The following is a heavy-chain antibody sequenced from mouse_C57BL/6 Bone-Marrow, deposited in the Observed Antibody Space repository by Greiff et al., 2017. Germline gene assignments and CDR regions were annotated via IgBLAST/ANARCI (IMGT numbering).Heavy chain of an antibody. CDR1: GFTFSSYA. CDR2: ISDGGSYT. Sequence: EVQVVESGGGLVKPGGSLKLSCAASGFTFSSYAMSWVRQTPEKRLEWVATISDGGSYTYYPDNVKGRFTISRDNAKNNLYLQMSHLKSEDTAMYYCARDTTVVAFYYFDYWGQGTTLTVSS. CDR3: ARDTTVVAFYYFDY. V-gene: IGHV5-4*01. J-gene: IGHJ2*01. D-gene: IGHD1-1*01.